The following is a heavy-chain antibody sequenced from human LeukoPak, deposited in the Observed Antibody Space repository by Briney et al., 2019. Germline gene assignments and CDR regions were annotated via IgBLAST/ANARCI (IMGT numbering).Heavy chain of an antibody. CDR2: ITTGGTDT. D-gene: IGHD1-1*01. J-gene: IGHJ4*02. CDR1: RFAFSSYV. CDR3: AKATGTLGN. Sequence: GGSLRLSCAASRFAFSSYVMSWVRQAPGKGLEWVSTITTGGTDTYYADSVKGRFTISRDNSMNTLYLQMNSLTAEDTAIYYCAKATGTLGNWGQGTLVTVSS. V-gene: IGHV3-23*05.